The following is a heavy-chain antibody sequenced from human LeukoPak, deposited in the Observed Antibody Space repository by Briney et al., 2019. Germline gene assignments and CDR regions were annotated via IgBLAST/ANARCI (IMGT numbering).Heavy chain of an antibody. CDR1: GGSFSGYY. J-gene: IGHJ4*02. CDR3: ARTHYYDSTGGYFDY. Sequence: SETLSLTCAVYGGSFSGYYWSWIRQPPGKGLEWIGEINHSGSANYNPSLKSRVTISVDTSKNQFSLKLSSVTAADTAVYYCARTHYYDSTGGYFDYWGQGTLVTVSS. V-gene: IGHV4-34*01. D-gene: IGHD3-22*01. CDR2: INHSGSA.